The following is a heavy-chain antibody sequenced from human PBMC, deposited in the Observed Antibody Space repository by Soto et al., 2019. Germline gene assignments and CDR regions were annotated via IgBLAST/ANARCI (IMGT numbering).Heavy chain of an antibody. V-gene: IGHV1-69*13. D-gene: IGHD6-13*01. CDR3: ARDLADVHLWDAFDV. CDR1: GDTFNSYG. CDR2: IVPMFGTT. Sequence: GASVKVSCKAPGDTFNSYGISWVRQAPGQGLEWMGGIVPMFGTTNLALKLEDRVTLTADELTTTVYMEIRGLTSEDTDVYYCARDLADVHLWDAFDVWRHGTSGTVSS. J-gene: IGHJ3*01.